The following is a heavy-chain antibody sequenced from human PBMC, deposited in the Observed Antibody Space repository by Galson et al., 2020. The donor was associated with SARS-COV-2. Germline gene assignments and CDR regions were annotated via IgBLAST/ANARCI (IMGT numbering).Heavy chain of an antibody. CDR2: IIPLFGTA. D-gene: IGHD6-19*01. CDR3: ARERDGSGWTAADDY. J-gene: IGHJ4*02. V-gene: IGHV1-69*05. CDR1: GGTFSSYA. Sequence: ASVKVSCKASGGTFSSYAISWVRQAPGQGLEWMGGIIPLFGTANYAQKFQGRVTITTDESTSTAYMELSSLRSEDTAVYYCARERDGSGWTAADDYWGQGTLVTVSS.